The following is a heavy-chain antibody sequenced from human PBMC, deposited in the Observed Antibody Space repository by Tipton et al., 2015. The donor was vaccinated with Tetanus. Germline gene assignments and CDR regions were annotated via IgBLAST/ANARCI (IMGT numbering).Heavy chain of an antibody. CDR3: ARSGYYSRAYYHYRMDV. J-gene: IGHJ6*02. CDR2: IYYSGST. CDR1: GASIKNSPYF. V-gene: IGHV4-31*03. D-gene: IGHD3-9*01. Sequence: TLSLTCSVSGASIKNSPYFWNWIRHSPGKGLEWIGYIYYSGSTFYNPSLKSRVTMSVDTSKNQFSLNLTSVTAADTAVYYCARSGYYSRAYYHYRMDVWGQGTTVSVSS.